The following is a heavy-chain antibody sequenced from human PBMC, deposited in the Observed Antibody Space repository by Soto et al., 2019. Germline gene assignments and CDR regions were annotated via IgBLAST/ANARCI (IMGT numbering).Heavy chain of an antibody. CDR2: INHSRST. Sequence: PSETPSISCAVYGGSLCGCYLSWIRQPPGKGLEWIGEINHSRSTNYNPSLKSRVTISVDTSKNQFTLKLSCGTAADTAVYYWVRETGMDVWGQGTTVTGYS. CDR1: GGSLCGCY. V-gene: IGHV4-34*01. D-gene: IGHD1-26*01. J-gene: IGHJ6*02. CDR3: VRETGMDV.